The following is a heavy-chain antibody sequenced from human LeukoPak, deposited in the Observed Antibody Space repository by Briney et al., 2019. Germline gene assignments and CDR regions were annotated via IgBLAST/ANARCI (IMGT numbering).Heavy chain of an antibody. Sequence: GESLKISCKASGYSFTTYWIGWVRQMSGKGLEWMGIIYPGDSDTRYSPSFQGQVTISADKSSSTAYLQWSSLKASDTAIYYCARTAYSSGWYGAFDIWGQGTMVTVSS. V-gene: IGHV5-51*01. J-gene: IGHJ3*02. D-gene: IGHD6-19*01. CDR3: ARTAYSSGWYGAFDI. CDR2: IYPGDSDT. CDR1: GYSFTTYW.